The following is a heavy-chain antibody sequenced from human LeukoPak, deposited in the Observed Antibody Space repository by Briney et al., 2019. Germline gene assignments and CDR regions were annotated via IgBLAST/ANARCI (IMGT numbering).Heavy chain of an antibody. J-gene: IGHJ6*02. CDR3: ARLGYCSGGTCSSGYFYGMDV. CDR2: IFVGDSDT. V-gene: IGHV5-51*01. CDR1: ANTFTNSW. D-gene: IGHD2-15*01. Sequence: GESLKISCKASANTFTNSWIGWVRPMPGKGLEWVGIIFVGDSDTTYSPSFQGQVTISADRSISTAYLQWNSLKASDTAMYFWARLGYCSGGTCSSGYFYGMDVWGQGTTVTVSS.